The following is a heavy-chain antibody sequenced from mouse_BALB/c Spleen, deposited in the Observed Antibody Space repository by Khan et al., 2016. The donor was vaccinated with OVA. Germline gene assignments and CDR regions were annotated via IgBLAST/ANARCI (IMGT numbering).Heavy chain of an antibody. CDR3: TRSGDGAFAY. CDR2: INPRNGGT. V-gene: IGHV1S81*02. CDR1: GYTFTSYY. J-gene: IGHJ3*01. Sequence: VQLQQSGAELVKPGASVRLSCKASGYTFTSYYLYWVKQRPGHGLEWIGDINPRNGGTNFNENFKTKATLTVDKSSSTAYMQLSSLTSEDSAVYDCTRSGDGAFAYWGQGTLVTVSA. D-gene: IGHD1-1*02.